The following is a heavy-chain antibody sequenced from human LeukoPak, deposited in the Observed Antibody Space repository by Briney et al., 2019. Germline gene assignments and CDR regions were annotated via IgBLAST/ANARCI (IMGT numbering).Heavy chain of an antibody. J-gene: IGHJ6*02. D-gene: IGHD4-11*01. CDR2: ISAYNGNT. CDR1: GYTFTSYG. Sequence: ASVKVSCKASGYTFTSYGISWVRQAPGQGLEWMGWISAYNGNTNYAQNLQGRVTMTTDTSTSTAYMELRSLRSDDTAVYYCATEHPGSNSPVHYYGMDVWGQGTTVTVSS. V-gene: IGHV1-18*01. CDR3: ATEHPGSNSPVHYYGMDV.